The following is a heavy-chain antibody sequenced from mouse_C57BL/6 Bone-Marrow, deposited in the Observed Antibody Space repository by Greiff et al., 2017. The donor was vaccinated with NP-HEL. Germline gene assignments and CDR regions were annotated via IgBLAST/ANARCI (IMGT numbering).Heavy chain of an antibody. CDR1: GYSITSGYY. V-gene: IGHV3-6*01. D-gene: IGHD2-3*01. J-gene: IGHJ2*01. Sequence: EVQRVESGPGLVKPSQSLSLTCSVTGYSITSGYYWNWIRQFPGNKLEWMGYISYDGSNNYNPSLKNRISITRDTSKNQFVLKLNSVTTKDTATYYSARGRYDYFDCWGQGTTLAVSS. CDR3: ARGRYDYFDC. CDR2: ISYDGSN.